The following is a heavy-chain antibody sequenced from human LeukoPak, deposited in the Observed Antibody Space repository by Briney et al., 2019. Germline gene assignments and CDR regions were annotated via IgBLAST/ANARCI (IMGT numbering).Heavy chain of an antibody. J-gene: IGHJ4*02. Sequence: GGSLRLSCAASGFTFSSSWVHWVRQAPGKGLVWVSRIDPDGRTTNYADSVKGRFTISRDNAKNTLYLQMNSLGVEDTAVYYCTRAGNYRFDYWGPGTLVTVSS. CDR1: GFTFSSSW. D-gene: IGHD1-7*01. CDR2: IDPDGRTT. V-gene: IGHV3-74*01. CDR3: TRAGNYRFDY.